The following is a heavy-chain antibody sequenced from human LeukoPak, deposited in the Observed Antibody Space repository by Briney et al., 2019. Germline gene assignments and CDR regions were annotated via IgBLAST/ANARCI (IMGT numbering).Heavy chain of an antibody. CDR3: ARLRSGYLYYFDY. CDR1: GGSISSSSYY. J-gene: IGHJ4*02. Sequence: SETPSLTCTVSGGSISSSSYYWGWIRQPPGKGLEWIGSIYYSGSTYYNPSLKSRVTISVDTSKNQFSLKLSSVTAADTAVYYCARLRSGYLYYFDYWGQGTLVTVSS. D-gene: IGHD5-12*01. CDR2: IYYSGST. V-gene: IGHV4-39*01.